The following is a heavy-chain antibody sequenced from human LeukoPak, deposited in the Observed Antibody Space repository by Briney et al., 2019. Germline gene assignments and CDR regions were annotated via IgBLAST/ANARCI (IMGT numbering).Heavy chain of an antibody. J-gene: IGHJ4*02. CDR3: ARDRYGGNRPIDY. V-gene: IGHV3-21*01. CDR2: ISSSSSYI. D-gene: IGHD4-23*01. CDR1: GFTFSSYS. Sequence: GGSLRLSCAASGFTFSSYSMNWVRQAPGKGLEWVSSISSSSSYIYYADSVKGRFTISRDNAKNSLYLQMNSLRAEDTAVYYCARDRYGGNRPIDYWGQGTVVTVSS.